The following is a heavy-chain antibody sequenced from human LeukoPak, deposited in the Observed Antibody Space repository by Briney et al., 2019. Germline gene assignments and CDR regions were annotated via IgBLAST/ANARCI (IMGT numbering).Heavy chain of an antibody. D-gene: IGHD3-10*01. J-gene: IGHJ6*02. Sequence: PGGSLRLPCAASGNYWMHWVRQAPGKGLVWVSHINSDGSWTSYADSVKGRFTISKDNAKNSLYLQMNSLRAEDTAVYYCASNLEPNTYYYGSGSYSYYYYGMDVWGQGTTVTVSS. CDR3: ASNLEPNTYYYGSGSYSYYYYGMDV. CDR1: GNYW. CDR2: INSDGSWT. V-gene: IGHV3-74*01.